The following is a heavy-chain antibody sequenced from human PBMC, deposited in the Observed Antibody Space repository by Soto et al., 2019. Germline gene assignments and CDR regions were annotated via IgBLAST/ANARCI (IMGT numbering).Heavy chain of an antibody. D-gene: IGHD6-19*01. CDR1: GFTFSSYW. J-gene: IGHJ4*02. CDR2: INKDGSER. V-gene: IGHV3-7*05. CDR3: ERDGGGSGSYF. Sequence: EVQLVESGGGLVQPGGSLRLSCAASGFTFSSYWMSWVRQAPGKGLEWVANINKDGSERHYVDSVEGRFTISRDNAKNSLYLQLDSLRAEDTAVYYCERDGGGSGSYFWGQGTLVTVSS.